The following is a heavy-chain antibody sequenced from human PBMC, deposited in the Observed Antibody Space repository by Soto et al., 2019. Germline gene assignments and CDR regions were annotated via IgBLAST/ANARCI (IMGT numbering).Heavy chain of an antibody. Sequence: QVQLVQSGAEVKKPGASVKVSCKASGYTFTSYGISWVRQAPGQGLEWMGWISAYNGNTNYAQKLQGRVTMTTDTSTSTASMELRSLRSDDTAVYYCARDGNCSSTSCYSWDYYYYYGMDVWRQGTTVTVSS. J-gene: IGHJ6*02. V-gene: IGHV1-18*01. CDR2: ISAYNGNT. D-gene: IGHD2-2*02. CDR1: GYTFTSYG. CDR3: ARDGNCSSTSCYSWDYYYYYGMDV.